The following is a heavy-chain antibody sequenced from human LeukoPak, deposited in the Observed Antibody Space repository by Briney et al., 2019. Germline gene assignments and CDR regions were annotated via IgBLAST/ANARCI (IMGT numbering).Heavy chain of an antibody. V-gene: IGHV4-39*07. CDR1: GGSISSSSYY. J-gene: IGHJ5*02. CDR3: ARRATGGRFDP. CDR2: IYYSGST. Sequence: SETLSLTCTVSGGSISSSSYYWGWIRQPPGKGLEWIGSIYYSGSTYYNPSLKSRVTISVDTSKNQFSLKLSSVTAADTAVYYCARRATGGRFDPWGQGIRVTVSS. D-gene: IGHD2-8*02.